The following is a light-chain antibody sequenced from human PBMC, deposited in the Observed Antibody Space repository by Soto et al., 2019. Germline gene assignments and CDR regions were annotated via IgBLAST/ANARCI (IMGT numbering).Light chain of an antibody. Sequence: EIVMTQSPATLSVSPGERATLSCRASQSVRSNLAWYQQKPGQAPRLLIYGASTRATGIPARFSGSGSGTEFTLTISSLQSEDFATYYCLQDYNYPITFGGGTKVEIK. J-gene: IGKJ4*01. CDR2: GAS. CDR3: LQDYNYPIT. V-gene: IGKV3-15*01. CDR1: QSVRSN.